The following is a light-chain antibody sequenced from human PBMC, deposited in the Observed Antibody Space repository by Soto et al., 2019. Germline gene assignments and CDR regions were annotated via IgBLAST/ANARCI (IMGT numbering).Light chain of an antibody. CDR2: EIT. Sequence: QSVLTQPASVSGAPGQSSTISCTGSSSDVGAFNFVSWYQHHPGRAPKLILYEITTRPSGVSTRFSGSKSGNTASLTISGLQADDEANYYCSSYTTTNTPYVFGTGPKGTVL. J-gene: IGLJ1*01. CDR1: SSDVGAFNF. V-gene: IGLV2-14*01. CDR3: SSYTTTNTPYV.